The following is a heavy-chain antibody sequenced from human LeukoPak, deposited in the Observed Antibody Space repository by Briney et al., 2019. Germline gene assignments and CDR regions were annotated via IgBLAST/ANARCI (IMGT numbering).Heavy chain of an antibody. CDR2: IYHSGST. D-gene: IGHD2-2*01. Sequence: SETLSLTCAVSGGSISSGGYSWSWIRQLPGKGLEWIGYIYHSGSTYYNPSLKSRVTISVDRSKNQFSLKLSSVTAADTAVYYCARGVSYCSSTSCYGGNWFDPWGQGTLVTVSS. J-gene: IGHJ5*02. CDR1: GGSISSGGYS. CDR3: ARGVSYCSSTSCYGGNWFDP. V-gene: IGHV4-30-2*01.